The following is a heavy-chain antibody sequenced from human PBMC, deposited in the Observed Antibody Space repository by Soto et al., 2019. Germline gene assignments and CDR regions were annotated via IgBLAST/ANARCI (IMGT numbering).Heavy chain of an antibody. D-gene: IGHD3-3*01. CDR2: IYYSGST. CDR3: AKVNDFWTGYYSTNWFDP. Sequence: PSETLSLTCTVSGGSISSYYWSWIRQPPGKGLEWIGYIYYSGSTNYNPSLKSRVTISVDTSKNQFSLKISSVTAADTAVYYCAKVNDFWTGYYSTNWFDPWGQGTLVTVSS. J-gene: IGHJ5*02. V-gene: IGHV4-59*01. CDR1: GGSISSYY.